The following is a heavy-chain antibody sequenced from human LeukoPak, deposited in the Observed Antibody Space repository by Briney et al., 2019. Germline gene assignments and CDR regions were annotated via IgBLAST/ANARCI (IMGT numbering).Heavy chain of an antibody. CDR2: ISAYNGNT. Sequence: ASVKVSCKASRYTFTSYGISWVRQAPGQELEWMGWISAYNGNTNYAQKLQGRVTMTTDTSTSTAYMELRSLRSDDTAVYYCARDLYYYDSSAQVWGQGTLVTVSP. CDR1: RYTFTSYG. V-gene: IGHV1-18*01. CDR3: ARDLYYYDSSAQV. J-gene: IGHJ4*02. D-gene: IGHD3-22*01.